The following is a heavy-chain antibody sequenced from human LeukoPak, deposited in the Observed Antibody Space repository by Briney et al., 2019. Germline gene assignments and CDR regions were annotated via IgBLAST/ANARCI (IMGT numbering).Heavy chain of an antibody. J-gene: IGHJ5*02. CDR3: ARGETILNWFDP. CDR2: IIPIFGRA. D-gene: IGHD1-1*01. Sequence: GAWVKFSGKTSEGTFGSEAFIGVRQAPGQGFEWLGGIIPIFGRADYAQKFQDIVTITADESTSTVYMELSSLRSEDTAVYYCARGETILNWFDPWGQGTLVTVSS. CDR1: EGTFGSEA. V-gene: IGHV1-69*01.